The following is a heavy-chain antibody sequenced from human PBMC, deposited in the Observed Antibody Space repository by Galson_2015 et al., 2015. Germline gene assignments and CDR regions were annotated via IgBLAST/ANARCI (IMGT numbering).Heavy chain of an antibody. CDR3: ARIVRPNDYYYGMDV. V-gene: IGHV1-69*13. CDR2: IIPIFGTA. D-gene: IGHD6-6*01. Sequence: SVKVSCKASGGTFSSYAISWVRQAPGQGLEWMGGIIPIFGTANYAQKFQGRVTITADESTSTAYMELSSLRSEDTAVYYCARIVRPNDYYYGMDVWGQGTTVTVSS. CDR1: GGTFSSYA. J-gene: IGHJ6*02.